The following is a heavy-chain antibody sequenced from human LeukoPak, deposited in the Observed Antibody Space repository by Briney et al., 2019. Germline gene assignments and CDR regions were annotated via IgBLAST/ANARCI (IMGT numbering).Heavy chain of an antibody. CDR1: GGSISRSDYY. D-gene: IGHD3-10*01. CDR3: ATDNSYGSGSYYT. Sequence: PSETLSLTCTVSGGSISRSDYYWAWIRQPPGKGLEWIGSIYYSGSTYYYPSLKSRVTISVDTSKNQFSLKVNSVTAADTAVYYCATDNSYGSGSYYTWGQGTLVTVSS. V-gene: IGHV4-39*02. J-gene: IGHJ4*02. CDR2: IYYSGST.